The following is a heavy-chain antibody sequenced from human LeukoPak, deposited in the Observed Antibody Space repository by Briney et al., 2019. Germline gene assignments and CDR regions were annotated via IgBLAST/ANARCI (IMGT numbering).Heavy chain of an antibody. CDR1: GYTFSSYG. D-gene: IGHD6-13*01. Sequence: PGRSLRLSCAASGYTFSSYGMHWVRQAPGKGLEWVAVIWYDGSNKYYADSVKGRFTISRDNSKNTLYLQMNSLRAEDTAVYYRARDLAARSEGGDYWGQGTLVTVSS. V-gene: IGHV3-33*01. CDR3: ARDLAARSEGGDY. CDR2: IWYDGSNK. J-gene: IGHJ4*02.